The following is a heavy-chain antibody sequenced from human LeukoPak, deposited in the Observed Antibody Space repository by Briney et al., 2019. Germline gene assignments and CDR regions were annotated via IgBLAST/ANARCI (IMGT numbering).Heavy chain of an antibody. CDR1: GFTFGDYG. V-gene: IGHV3-49*03. D-gene: IGHD3-9*01. CDR3: TRNGGSILTGYYY. CDR2: IRSKTYGGTT. Sequence: GGSLRLSCTASGFTFGDYGMSWFRQAPGKGLEWVGFIRSKTYGGTTEYAASVKGRFTISRDDPKSIAYLQMNSLKSEDTAVYYCTRNGGSILTGYYYWGQGTLVTVSS. J-gene: IGHJ4*02.